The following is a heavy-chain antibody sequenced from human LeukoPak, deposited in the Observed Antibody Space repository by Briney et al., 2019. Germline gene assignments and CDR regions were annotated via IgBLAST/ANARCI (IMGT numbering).Heavy chain of an antibody. CDR2: ISGSGGST. Sequence: GGSLRLSCAASGFTFSSYSMNWVRQAPGKGLEWVSAISGSGGSTYYADSVKGRFPISRDNSKNTLYLQMNSLRAEDTAVYYCAKDQVPAAPAAEYFQHWGQGTLVTVSS. CDR1: GFTFSSYS. V-gene: IGHV3-23*01. CDR3: AKDQVPAAPAAEYFQH. J-gene: IGHJ1*01. D-gene: IGHD2-2*01.